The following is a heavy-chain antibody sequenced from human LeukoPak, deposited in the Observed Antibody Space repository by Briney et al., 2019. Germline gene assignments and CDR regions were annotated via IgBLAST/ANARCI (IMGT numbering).Heavy chain of an antibody. Sequence: GASVKVSCKASGGTFSSYAISWVRQAPGQGLEWMGRIIPILGIANYAQKFQGRVTITADKSTSTAYMELSSLRSEDTAVYYCARGQDHSQTLDGGWFDPWGQGTLVTVSS. CDR1: GGTFSSYA. D-gene: IGHD2-21*01. CDR3: ARGQDHSQTLDGGWFDP. CDR2: IIPILGIA. V-gene: IGHV1-69*04. J-gene: IGHJ5*02.